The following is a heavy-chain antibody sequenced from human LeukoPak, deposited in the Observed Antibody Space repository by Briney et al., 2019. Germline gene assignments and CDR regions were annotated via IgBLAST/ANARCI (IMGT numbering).Heavy chain of an antibody. D-gene: IGHD3-3*01. V-gene: IGHV1-69*05. CDR2: IIPIFGTA. Sequence: SVKVSCKASGGTFSSYAISWVRQAPGQGLEWMGGIIPIFGTANYAQKFQGRVTITTDESTSTAYMELSSLRSEDTAVYYCARSNFWSGYYTDFDYWGQGTLVTVSS. CDR1: GGTFSSYA. CDR3: ARSNFWSGYYTDFDY. J-gene: IGHJ4*02.